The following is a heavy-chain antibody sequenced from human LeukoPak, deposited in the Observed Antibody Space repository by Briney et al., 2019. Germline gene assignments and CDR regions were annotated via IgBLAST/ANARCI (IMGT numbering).Heavy chain of an antibody. Sequence: SGPALVKPTQTLTLTCTFSGFSLSTNGMCVSWIRQPPGKALEWLARIDWDDDKYYSASLKTRLTISRDTSKTQVVLTMTNMDPVDTARYYCARRYCSGGSCYSEYDYFDYWGQGTLVTVSS. CDR3: ARRYCSGGSCYSEYDYFDY. V-gene: IGHV2-70*11. J-gene: IGHJ4*02. CDR2: IDWDDDK. CDR1: GFSLSTNGMC. D-gene: IGHD2-15*01.